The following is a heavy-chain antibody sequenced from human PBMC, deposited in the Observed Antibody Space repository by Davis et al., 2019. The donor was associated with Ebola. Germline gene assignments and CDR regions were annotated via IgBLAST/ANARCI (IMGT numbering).Heavy chain of an antibody. D-gene: IGHD3-16*01. J-gene: IGHJ4*02. CDR3: ANQWGGYFDQ. Sequence: GESLKISCETSGFIFRNYVMSWVRQAPGKGLEWVSTFGTGGDTYYADSVKGRFILSRDNSKNTLYLQMNSLRVEDTAVYYCANQWGGYFDQWGQGALVTVSS. CDR1: GFIFRNYV. V-gene: IGHV3-23*01. CDR2: FGTGGDT.